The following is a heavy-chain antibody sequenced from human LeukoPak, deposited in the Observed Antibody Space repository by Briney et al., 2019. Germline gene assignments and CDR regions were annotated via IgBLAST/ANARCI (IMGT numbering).Heavy chain of an antibody. Sequence: PGRSLRLSCPASGFTITRHYMSCVRQAPGNGLEWHALSYSGGSTYYADSVEGRFTISRDNSKSMLFLQMNSLRADDTAVYYCARGPDVDGYIHAPFDYWGQGALVTVSS. CDR3: ARGPDVDGYIHAPFDY. CDR1: GFTITRHY. CDR2: SYSGGST. V-gene: IGHV3-53*01. J-gene: IGHJ4*02. D-gene: IGHD5-24*01.